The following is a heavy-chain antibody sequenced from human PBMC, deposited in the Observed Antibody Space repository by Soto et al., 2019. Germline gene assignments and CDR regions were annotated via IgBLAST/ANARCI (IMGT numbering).Heavy chain of an antibody. CDR3: ARVPVAVAATEDYYGLDV. V-gene: IGHV4-4*07. CDR2: INTDGLS. CDR1: GVSITSYY. Sequence: PSETLSLTCSVSGVSITSYYWSWIRQSAGGGLEWMGRINTDGLSTYSPSFKSRLTMSLDTSKNQVSLRLISVTAADTAVYFCARVPVAVAATEDYYGLDVWGQGTTFTVSS. D-gene: IGHD2-15*01. J-gene: IGHJ6*02.